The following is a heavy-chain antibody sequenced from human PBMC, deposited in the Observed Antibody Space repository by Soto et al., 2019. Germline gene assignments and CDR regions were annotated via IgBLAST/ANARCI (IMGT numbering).Heavy chain of an antibody. V-gene: IGHV3-74*01. CDR1: GFTFSSYW. Sequence: EVQLVESGGNLIQPGGSLRLSCAASGFTFSSYWMHWVRQAPGKGLVWVSRINSDGSSTSYVDSVKGRFTISRDKAKNTLYLQMNSLGVEDTAVYYCARRGHEGPGLANWGEGTLVTVSS. CDR3: ARRGHEGPGLAN. J-gene: IGHJ1*01. CDR2: INSDGSST.